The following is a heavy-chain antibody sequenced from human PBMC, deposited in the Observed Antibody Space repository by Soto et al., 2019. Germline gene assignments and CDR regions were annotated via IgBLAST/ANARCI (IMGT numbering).Heavy chain of an antibody. V-gene: IGHV1-3*01. CDR3: ARAMVRGVIKDAFDI. D-gene: IGHD3-10*01. CDR1: GYTFTSYA. J-gene: IGHJ3*02. CDR2: INAGNGNT. Sequence: QVQLVQSGAEVKKPGASVKVSCKASGYTFTSYAMHWVRQAPGQRLEWMGWINAGNGNTKYSQKFQGRVTITRDTAAGTAYMELSNLRSEDTAVYYGARAMVRGVIKDAFDIWGQGTMVSVSS.